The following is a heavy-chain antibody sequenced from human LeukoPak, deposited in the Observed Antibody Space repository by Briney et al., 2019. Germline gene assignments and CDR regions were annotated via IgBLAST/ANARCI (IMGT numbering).Heavy chain of an antibody. D-gene: IGHD6-13*01. CDR1: GFTFSSYG. J-gene: IGHJ4*02. CDR3: AKERPSSWYHFDY. CDR2: IWYDGSNK. Sequence: GGSLRLSCAASGFTFSSYGMHWVRQAPGKGLEWVAVIWYDGSNKYYADSVKGRFTISRDNSKNTLYLQMNSLRAEDTAVYYCAKERPSSWYHFDYWGQGTLATVSS. V-gene: IGHV3-33*06.